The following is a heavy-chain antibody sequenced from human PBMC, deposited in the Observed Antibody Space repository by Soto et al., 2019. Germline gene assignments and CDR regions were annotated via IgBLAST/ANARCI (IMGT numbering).Heavy chain of an antibody. CDR2: IIPILGIA. CDR3: ARERGDGYNNC. Sequence: QVQLVQSGAEVKKPGSSVKVSCKASGGTFSSYTISWVRQAPGQGLEWMGRIIPILGIANYAQKFQGRVTITADKHTSTAYMELSSLRPEHTPVYYCARERGDGYNNCWGQGTLVTASS. D-gene: IGHD3-10*01. J-gene: IGHJ4*02. CDR1: GGTFSSYT. V-gene: IGHV1-69*08.